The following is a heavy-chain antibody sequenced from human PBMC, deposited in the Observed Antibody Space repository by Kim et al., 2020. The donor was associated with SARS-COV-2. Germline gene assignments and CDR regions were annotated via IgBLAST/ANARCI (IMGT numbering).Heavy chain of an antibody. D-gene: IGHD1-26*01. V-gene: IGHV3-30*18. CDR1: GFTFSSYG. J-gene: IGHJ5*02. CDR2: ISYDGSNK. Sequence: GGSLRLSCAASGFTFSSYGMHWVRQAPGKGLEWVAVISYDGSNKYYADSVKGRFTISRDNSKNTLYLQMNSLRAEDTAVYYCAKDRGVGATQGIIAWFDPWGQGTLVTVSS. CDR3: AKDRGVGATQGIIAWFDP.